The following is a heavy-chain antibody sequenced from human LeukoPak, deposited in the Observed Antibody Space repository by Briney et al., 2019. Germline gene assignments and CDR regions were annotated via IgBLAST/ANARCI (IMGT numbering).Heavy chain of an antibody. D-gene: IGHD3-9*01. J-gene: IGHJ6*02. V-gene: IGHV4-59*01. CDR2: IYYSGST. CDR1: GGSISSYY. Sequence: SETLSLTCTVSGGSISSYYWSWIRQPPGKGLEWIGYIYYSGSTNYNPSLKSRVTISVDTSKNQFSLKLSSVTAADTAVYYCALRSGPDILTGNYYYYGMDVWGQGTTVTVSS. CDR3: ALRSGPDILTGNYYYYGMDV.